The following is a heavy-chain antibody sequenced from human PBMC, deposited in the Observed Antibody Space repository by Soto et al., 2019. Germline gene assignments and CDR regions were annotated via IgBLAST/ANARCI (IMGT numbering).Heavy chain of an antibody. CDR2: ISFDGTKK. V-gene: IGHV3-30-3*01. CDR1: GCTFNIYA. Sequence: QPGVSLGLSCAAGGCTFNIYALHWVRQAPGKGLEWVAVISFDGTKKYYSDSVKGRFTISRDNLKNTLYLQMNNLRVEDAALYFCAREDDYGYRSINYGLDVWGQGTTVTVSS. D-gene: IGHD4-17*01. CDR3: AREDDYGYRSINYGLDV. J-gene: IGHJ6*02.